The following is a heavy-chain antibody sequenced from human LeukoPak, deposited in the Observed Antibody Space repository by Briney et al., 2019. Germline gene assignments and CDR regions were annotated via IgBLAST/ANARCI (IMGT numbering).Heavy chain of an antibody. V-gene: IGHV1-2*02. J-gene: IGHJ4*02. D-gene: IGHD3-22*01. Sequence: ASVKVSCKASGYTFTGYYMHWVRQAPGQGLEWMGWTNPNSGGTNYAQKFQGRVTMTRDTSISTAYMELSRPRSDDTAVYYCAREQYYYDSSGLGSVDYWGQGTLVTVSS. CDR3: AREQYYYDSSGLGSVDY. CDR1: GYTFTGYY. CDR2: TNPNSGGT.